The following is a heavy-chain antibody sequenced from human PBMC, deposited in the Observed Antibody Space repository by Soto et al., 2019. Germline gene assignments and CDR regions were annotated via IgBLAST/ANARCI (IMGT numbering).Heavy chain of an antibody. CDR1: GYTLTELS. Sequence: ASVKVSCKVSGYTLTELSMHWVRQAPGKGLEWMGGFDPEDGETIYAQKFQGRVTMTEDTSTDTAYMELSSLRSEDTAVYYCAKDLGYCSSTSCYDYWGQGTLVTVSS. D-gene: IGHD2-2*03. V-gene: IGHV1-24*01. J-gene: IGHJ4*02. CDR3: AKDLGYCSSTSCYDY. CDR2: FDPEDGET.